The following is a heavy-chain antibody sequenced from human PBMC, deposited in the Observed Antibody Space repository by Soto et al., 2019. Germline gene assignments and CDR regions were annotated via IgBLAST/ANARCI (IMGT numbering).Heavy chain of an antibody. Sequence: ASVKVSCKASGYTFTSYAMHWVRQAPGQRLEWMGWINAGNGNTKYSQKFQGRVTITRDTSASTAYMELSSLRSEDTAVYYCARGNGAYCSSTSCMEYYFDYWGQGTLVTVSS. CDR3: ARGNGAYCSSTSCMEYYFDY. CDR2: INAGNGNT. V-gene: IGHV1-3*01. D-gene: IGHD2-2*01. CDR1: GYTFTSYA. J-gene: IGHJ4*02.